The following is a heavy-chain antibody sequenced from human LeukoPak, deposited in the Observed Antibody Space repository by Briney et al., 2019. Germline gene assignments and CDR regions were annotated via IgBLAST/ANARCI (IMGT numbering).Heavy chain of an antibody. V-gene: IGHV3-21*01. D-gene: IGHD6-19*01. CDR3: ARDSSAVAAFDY. CDR2: IDPSSTYI. Sequence: GGSLRLSCSASGFTFSRYTMNWVRQAPGKGLEWVSSIDPSSTYIYYADSVKGRFTISRDNAQNSLYLQMNSLRVEDTAVYYCARDSSAVAAFDYWGQGTLVTVSS. J-gene: IGHJ4*02. CDR1: GFTFSRYT.